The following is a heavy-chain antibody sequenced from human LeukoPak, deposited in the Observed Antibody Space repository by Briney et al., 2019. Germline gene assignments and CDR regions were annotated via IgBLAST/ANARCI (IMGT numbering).Heavy chain of an antibody. Sequence: GGSLRLSCAASGFTFSSYEMNWVRQAPGKGLEWVSCISSSGSTIYYADSVKGRFTISRDNAKNSLYLQMNSLRAEDTAVYYCAKDPNYYDSSGYYHGGDYFDYWGQGTLVTVSS. V-gene: IGHV3-48*03. CDR1: GFTFSSYE. D-gene: IGHD3-22*01. J-gene: IGHJ4*02. CDR2: ISSSGSTI. CDR3: AKDPNYYDSSGYYHGGDYFDY.